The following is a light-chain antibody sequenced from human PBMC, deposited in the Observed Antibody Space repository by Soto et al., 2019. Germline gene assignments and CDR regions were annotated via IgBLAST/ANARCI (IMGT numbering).Light chain of an antibody. V-gene: IGLV2-14*01. CDR3: SSYTSSSTLL. Sequence: QPALTQPASVSGSPGQSITISCTGTSSDVGGYNYVSWYQQHPGKAPKLMIYDVSNRPSGVSNRFSGSKSGNTASLTISGLQAEDDADYYCSSYTSSSTLLFGGGTKLTVL. CDR1: SSDVGGYNY. CDR2: DVS. J-gene: IGLJ2*01.